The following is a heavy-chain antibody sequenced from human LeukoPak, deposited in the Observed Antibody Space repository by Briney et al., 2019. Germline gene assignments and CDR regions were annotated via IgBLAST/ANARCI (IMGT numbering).Heavy chain of an antibody. CDR1: GGSISSYY. Sequence: SETLSLTCIVPGGSISSYYWSWIRQPPGKGLEWIGYIYSSGSTDSNPSLKSRATISLDTSNHQFSLKLTSVTAADTAVYYCARHVGIHLWSLYFDYWGQGSLVTVSS. V-gene: IGHV4-59*08. D-gene: IGHD5-18*01. CDR2: IYSSGST. J-gene: IGHJ4*02. CDR3: ARHVGIHLWSLYFDY.